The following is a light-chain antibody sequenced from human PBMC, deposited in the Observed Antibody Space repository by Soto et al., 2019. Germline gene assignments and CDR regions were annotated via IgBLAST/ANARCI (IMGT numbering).Light chain of an antibody. CDR2: DAS. J-gene: IGKJ4*01. CDR1: QTISTW. V-gene: IGKV1-12*01. Sequence: VQMTQSPSTLSAYVGDRVTITCRASQTISTWMAWYQQKPGKAPKLLVYDASTLQSGVASRFSGSGSGTEFTLIISSLQPEDFATYYCQQANSFPLTFGGGTKVDIK. CDR3: QQANSFPLT.